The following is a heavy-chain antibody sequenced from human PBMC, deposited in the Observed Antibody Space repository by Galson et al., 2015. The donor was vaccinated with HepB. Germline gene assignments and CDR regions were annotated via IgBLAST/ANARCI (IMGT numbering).Heavy chain of an antibody. V-gene: IGHV4-34*01. CDR3: ARGYTGSYRDFDY. J-gene: IGHJ4*02. D-gene: IGHD3-10*01. CDR1: GGSFSGYY. Sequence: SETLSLTCAVYGGSFSGYYWSWIRQPPGKGLEWIGEINHSGSTNYNPSLKSRVTISVDTSKNQFSLKLSSVTAADTAVYYCARGYTGSYRDFDYWGQGTLVTVSS. CDR2: INHSGST.